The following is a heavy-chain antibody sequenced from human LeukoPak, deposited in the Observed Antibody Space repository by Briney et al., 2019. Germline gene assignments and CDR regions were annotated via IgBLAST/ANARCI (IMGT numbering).Heavy chain of an antibody. CDR2: IYYSGST. D-gene: IGHD3-3*01. CDR1: GGSISSYY. CDR3: ARHLPNYDFWSGYYNYWYFDL. Sequence: PSETLSLTCTVSGGSISSYYRSWIRQPPGKGLEWIGYIYYSGSTNYNPSLKSRVTISVDTSKNQFSLKLSSVTAADTAVYYCARHLPNYDFWSGYYNYWYFDLWGRGTLVTVSS. V-gene: IGHV4-59*08. J-gene: IGHJ2*01.